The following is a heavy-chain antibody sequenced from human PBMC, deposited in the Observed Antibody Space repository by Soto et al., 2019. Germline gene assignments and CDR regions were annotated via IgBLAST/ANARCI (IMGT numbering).Heavy chain of an antibody. V-gene: IGHV3-9*01. D-gene: IGHD4-17*01. CDR3: ANRQGPTVTTDAFDI. CDR2: ISWNSGSI. Sequence: KGLEWVSGISWNSGSIGYADSVKGRVTLARDNAKNSLYLQRNSLRAEDTALYYCANRQGPTVTTDAFDIPGQPTLLS. J-gene: IGHJ3*02.